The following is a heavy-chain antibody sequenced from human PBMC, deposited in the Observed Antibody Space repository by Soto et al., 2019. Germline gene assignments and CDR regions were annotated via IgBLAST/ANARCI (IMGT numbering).Heavy chain of an antibody. D-gene: IGHD2-2*02. CDR1: GFTFSSYA. J-gene: IGHJ5*02. CDR3: ARDQGDVVVPAAIFTTHENSNWFDL. V-gene: IGHV3-30-3*01. Sequence: GGSLRLSCAASGFTFSSYAMHWVRQAPGKGLEWVAVISYDGSNKYYADSVKGRFTISRDNSKNTLYLQMNSLRAEDTAVYYCARDQGDVVVPAAIFTTHENSNWFDLWGQGTLVTVSS. CDR2: ISYDGSNK.